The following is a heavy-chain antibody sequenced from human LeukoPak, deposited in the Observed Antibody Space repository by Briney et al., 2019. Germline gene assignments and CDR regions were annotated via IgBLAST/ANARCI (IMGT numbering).Heavy chain of an antibody. V-gene: IGHV1-2*02. CDR3: ARARWIQLWSESHDAFDI. D-gene: IGHD5-18*01. CDR2: INPNSCGT. CDR1: GYTFTGYY. Sequence: ASVKVSCKASGYTFTGYYMHWVRQAPGQGLEWMGWINPNSCGTNYAQKFQGRVTMTRDTSISTAYMELSRRRSADTAVYYCARARWIQLWSESHDAFDIWGQGTMVTVSS. J-gene: IGHJ3*02.